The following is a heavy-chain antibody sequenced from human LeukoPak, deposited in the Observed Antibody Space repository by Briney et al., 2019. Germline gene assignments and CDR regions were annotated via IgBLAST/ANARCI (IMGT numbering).Heavy chain of an antibody. CDR1: GGSFSGYF. V-gene: IGHV4-34*01. CDR3: ARDLEKSIDY. CDR2: INHSGST. J-gene: IGHJ4*02. D-gene: IGHD1-1*01. Sequence: SETLSLTCTVHGGSFSGYFWSWIRQPPGKGLEWIGEINHSGSTNYNPSLKSRVTISVGTSKNQFSLKLSSVTAADTAVYYCARDLEKSIDYWGQGTLVTVSS.